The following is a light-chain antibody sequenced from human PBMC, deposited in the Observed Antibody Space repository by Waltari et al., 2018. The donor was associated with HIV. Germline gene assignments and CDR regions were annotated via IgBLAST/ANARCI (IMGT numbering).Light chain of an antibody. V-gene: IGLV2-8*01. CDR2: EVR. CDR1: SSDVGCDTY. J-gene: IGLJ1*01. Sequence: QSALTQPPSASGSPGPSVTISCPGTSSDVGCDTYVSWYQQHPGKAPKLIIYEVRKRPSGVPYRFSGSKSGNTASLTVSGLQAEDEADYYCSSYSANNNFDVFGTGTKVTVL. CDR3: SSYSANNNFDV.